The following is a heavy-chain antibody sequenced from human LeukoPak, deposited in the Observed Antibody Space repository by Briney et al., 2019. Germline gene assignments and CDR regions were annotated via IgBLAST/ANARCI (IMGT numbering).Heavy chain of an antibody. D-gene: IGHD3-3*01. Sequence: GASVKVSCKASGGTFSSYAISWVRQAPGQGLEWMGRIIPILGIANYAQKFQGRVTITADKSTSTAYMELSSLRSEDTAVYYCARPRWSQNTFDIWGQGTMVTVSS. CDR2: IIPILGIA. CDR1: GGTFSSYA. V-gene: IGHV1-69*04. CDR3: ARPRWSQNTFDI. J-gene: IGHJ3*02.